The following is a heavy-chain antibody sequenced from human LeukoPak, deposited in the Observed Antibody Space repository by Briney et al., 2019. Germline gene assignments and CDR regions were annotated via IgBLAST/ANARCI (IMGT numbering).Heavy chain of an antibody. Sequence: GGSLRLSCVVSGCTFSDYAMHWVRQAPGKSLEWVAVIGNDGNNIHYTDSVKGRFTITRDNSKNTLSLQMNSLRPEDTAVYHCVKEPTRSGSFFGSWGQGSLVTVSS. CDR3: VKEPTRSGSFFGS. J-gene: IGHJ5*01. D-gene: IGHD1-26*01. V-gene: IGHV3-30*18. CDR2: IGNDGNNI. CDR1: GCTFSDYA.